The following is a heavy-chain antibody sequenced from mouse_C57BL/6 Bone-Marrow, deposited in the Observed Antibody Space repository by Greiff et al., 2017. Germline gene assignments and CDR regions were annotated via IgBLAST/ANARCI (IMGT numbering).Heavy chain of an antibody. CDR3: ARQEFYYSKPLYAMDY. CDR2: ISNGGGST. Sequence: EVNVVESGGGLVQPGGSLKLSCAASGFTFSDYYMYWVRQTPEKRLEWVAYISNGGGSTYYPDTVKGRFTISRDNAKNTLYLQMSRLKSEDTAMYYCARQEFYYSKPLYAMDYWGQGTSVTVSS. J-gene: IGHJ4*01. D-gene: IGHD2-5*01. CDR1: GFTFSDYY. V-gene: IGHV5-12*01.